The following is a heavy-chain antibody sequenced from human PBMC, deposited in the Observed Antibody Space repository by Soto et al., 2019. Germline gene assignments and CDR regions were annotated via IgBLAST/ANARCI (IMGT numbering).Heavy chain of an antibody. J-gene: IGHJ4*02. CDR2: ISYDGTNK. Sequence: SLMLSCAASGFTFSSYGMHWVRPAPGKGPEWVALISYDGTNKFYADSVKGRFTISRDNSKSTLYLQVDSLRPEDAAVYYCARDPKTSGGQHWAFNYFDSWGQGTQVTVS. D-gene: IGHD7-27*01. CDR3: ARDPKTSGGQHWAFNYFDS. V-gene: IGHV3-30*03. CDR1: GFTFSSYG.